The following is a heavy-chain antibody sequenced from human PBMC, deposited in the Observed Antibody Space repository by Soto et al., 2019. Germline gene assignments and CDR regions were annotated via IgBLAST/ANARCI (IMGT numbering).Heavy chain of an antibody. J-gene: IGHJ5*02. V-gene: IGHV3-49*03. CDR2: IRSKAYGGTT. Sequence: GGSLRLSCTASGFTFGDYAMSWFRQAPGKGLEWVGFIRSKAYGGTTEYAASVKGRFTISRDDSKSIAYLQMNSLKTEDTAVYYCTSNADTAMVIRGWFDPRGQGTLVTVSS. CDR3: TSNADTAMVIRGWFDP. D-gene: IGHD5-18*01. CDR1: GFTFGDYA.